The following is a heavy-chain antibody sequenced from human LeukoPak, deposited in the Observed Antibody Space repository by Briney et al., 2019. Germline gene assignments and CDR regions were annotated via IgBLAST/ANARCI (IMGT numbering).Heavy chain of an antibody. CDR3: AGADWAAGVAFDY. Sequence: ASVKVSCKASGYTFTDYYIHWVRQARGQGLEWSGWINAKSGGTNFAQNFRGRVTMTRDTSITTAYMELTSLTSDDTAVYYCAGADWAAGVAFDYWGQGTLVTVSS. D-gene: IGHD3-9*01. V-gene: IGHV1-2*02. J-gene: IGHJ4*02. CDR2: INAKSGGT. CDR1: GYTFTDYY.